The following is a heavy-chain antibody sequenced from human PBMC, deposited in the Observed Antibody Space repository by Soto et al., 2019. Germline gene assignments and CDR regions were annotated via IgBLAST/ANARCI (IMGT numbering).Heavy chain of an antibody. V-gene: IGHV1-2*04. Sequence: GASVKVSCKASGYTFTGYYMHWVRQAPGQGLEWMGWINPNSGGTNYAQKFQGWVTMTRDTSISTAYMELSRLRSDDTAVYYCARDPEGHGSGSLYFDYWGQGTLVTVSS. CDR1: GYTFTGYY. J-gene: IGHJ4*02. CDR3: ARDPEGHGSGSLYFDY. CDR2: INPNSGGT. D-gene: IGHD3-10*01.